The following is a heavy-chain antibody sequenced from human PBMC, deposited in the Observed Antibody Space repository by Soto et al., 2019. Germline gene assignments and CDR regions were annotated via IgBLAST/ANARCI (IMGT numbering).Heavy chain of an antibody. J-gene: IGHJ4*02. CDR1: GYTFTRYA. Sequence: ASVKVSCKASGYTFTRYAMYWVRQAPGQRLEWMGWINAGNGNTKYSQKFQGRVTITRDTSATTAYMELSSLRSEDTAVYYCARDMGFGLSDYWGQGTLVTVSS. CDR3: ARDMGFGLSDY. V-gene: IGHV1-3*01. CDR2: INAGNGNT. D-gene: IGHD3-10*01.